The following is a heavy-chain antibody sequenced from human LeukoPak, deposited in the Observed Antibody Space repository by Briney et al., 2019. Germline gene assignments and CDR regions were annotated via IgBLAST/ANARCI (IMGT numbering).Heavy chain of an antibody. D-gene: IGHD3-10*01. V-gene: IGHV4-61*02. CDR1: GGSISSGSYY. CDR2: IYTSGST. CDR3: ARHKVTMVRGVIITPFDY. J-gene: IGHJ4*02. Sequence: PSETLSLTCTVSGGSISSGSYYWSWIRQPAEKGLEWIGRIYTSGSTNYNPSLKSRVTISVDTSKNQFSLKLSSVTAADTAVYYCARHKVTMVRGVIITPFDYWGQGTLVTVSS.